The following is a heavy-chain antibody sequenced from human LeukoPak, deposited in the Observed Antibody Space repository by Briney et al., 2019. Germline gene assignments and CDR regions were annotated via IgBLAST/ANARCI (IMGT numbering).Heavy chain of an antibody. Sequence: GASVTVSCKASVYMFAVFGITWVRQARGQGLEWMGSIRVHNGDTNYAQKFQGRLTMTTDTSATTAYMELRSLKSDDTAVYYCARDRYDVGVAFDFWGQGTMVTVSS. CDR2: IRVHNGDT. CDR3: ARDRYDVGVAFDF. V-gene: IGHV1-18*01. J-gene: IGHJ3*01. CDR1: VYMFAVFG. D-gene: IGHD3-9*01.